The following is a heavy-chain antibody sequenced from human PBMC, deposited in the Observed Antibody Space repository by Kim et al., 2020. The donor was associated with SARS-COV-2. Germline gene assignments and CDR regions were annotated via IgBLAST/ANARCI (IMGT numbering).Heavy chain of an antibody. V-gene: IGHV4-61*01. CDR3: ARVTTHYYGMDV. CDR1: GGSVRSGSYY. J-gene: IGHJ6*02. CDR2: IYYIGNT. Sequence: SETLSLTCTVSGGSVRSGSYYWSWIRQPPGKGLDWIANIYYIGNTNYNPSLKSRVTISLDTSNNQFSLKLSSVTAADTAVYYCARVTTHYYGMDVWGQGTTVTVSS. D-gene: IGHD4-17*01.